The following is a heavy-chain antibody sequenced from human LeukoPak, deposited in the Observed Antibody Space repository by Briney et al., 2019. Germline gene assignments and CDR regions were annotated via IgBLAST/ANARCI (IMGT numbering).Heavy chain of an antibody. Sequence: GGSLILCGTTSARCFSTYAMMWVPHAPGKVRKWGSAISGDRGSTYYADSAHGRFTIARDNSKNTPYLQMNSLRAEDTAVYHCAKDRVGYCSSTSCLWPVDYWGQGTLVTVSS. CDR2: ISGDRGST. CDR3: AKDRVGYCSSTSCLWPVDY. CDR1: ARCFSTYA. J-gene: IGHJ4*02. V-gene: IGHV3-23*01. D-gene: IGHD2-2*01.